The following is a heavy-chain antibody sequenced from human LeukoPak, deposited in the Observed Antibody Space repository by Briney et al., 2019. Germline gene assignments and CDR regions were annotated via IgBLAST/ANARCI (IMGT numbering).Heavy chain of an antibody. CDR1: GYTFTSYD. Sequence: ASVKVSCKASGYTFTSYDINWVRQATGQGLEWMGCMNPNSGNTGYAQKFQGRVTMTRNTSISTAYMELSSMRSEDTAVYYCARSGGDCSGGSCYYYYGMDVWGQGTTVTVSS. D-gene: IGHD2-15*01. CDR3: ARSGGDCSGGSCYYYYGMDV. J-gene: IGHJ6*02. V-gene: IGHV1-8*01. CDR2: MNPNSGNT.